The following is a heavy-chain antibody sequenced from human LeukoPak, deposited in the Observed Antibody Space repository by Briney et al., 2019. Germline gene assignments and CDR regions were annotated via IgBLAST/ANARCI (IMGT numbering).Heavy chain of an antibody. D-gene: IGHD3-10*01. V-gene: IGHV1-3*01. CDR1: GYNFVNFG. Sequence: ASVKVSCKASGYNFVNFGISWVRQAPGQGLEWMGWINAGTGNTKYSQKFQGRVTITRDTSASTTYMELSSLRSEDTAVYYCARDYYSSGSYYLDYWGQGSLVTVSS. CDR3: ARDYYSSGSYYLDY. J-gene: IGHJ4*02. CDR2: INAGTGNT.